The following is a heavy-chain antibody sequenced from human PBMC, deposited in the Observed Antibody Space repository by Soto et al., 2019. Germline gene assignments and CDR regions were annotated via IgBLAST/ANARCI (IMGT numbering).Heavy chain of an antibody. Sequence: ASVKVSCKASGYTFTSYYMHWVRQAPGQGLEWMGIINPSGGSTSYAQKFQGRVTMTRDTSTSTVYMELSSLRSEDTAVYYCARDLANSGCGTYYFDYWGQGTLVTVSS. CDR3: ARDLANSGCGTYYFDY. J-gene: IGHJ4*02. V-gene: IGHV1-46*03. D-gene: IGHD5-12*01. CDR2: INPSGGST. CDR1: GYTFTSYY.